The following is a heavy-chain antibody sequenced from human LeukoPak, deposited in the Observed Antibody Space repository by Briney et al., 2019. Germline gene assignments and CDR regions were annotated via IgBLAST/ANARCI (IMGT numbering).Heavy chain of an antibody. Sequence: PGRSLRLSCAASGFTFSSYGMHWVRQAPGKGLEWVAVISYDGSNKYYADSVKGRFTISRDNSKDTLYLQMNNLRAEDTAVYYCAKEYFTSDYYGSGSRPGMDVWGQGTTVTVSS. J-gene: IGHJ6*02. D-gene: IGHD3-10*01. CDR1: GFTFSSYG. CDR3: AKEYFTSDYYGSGSRPGMDV. CDR2: ISYDGSNK. V-gene: IGHV3-30*18.